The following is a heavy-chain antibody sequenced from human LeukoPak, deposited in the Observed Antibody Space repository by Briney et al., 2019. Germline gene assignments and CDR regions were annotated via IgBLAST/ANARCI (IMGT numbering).Heavy chain of an antibody. D-gene: IGHD3-3*01. Sequence: GASVKVSCKASGYTFTGYYMHWVRQAPGQGLEWMGWINPNSGGTNYAQKFQGRVTMTRDTSISTAYMELSRLRSDDTAVYYCARDPHRGYYDFWSGPEDYWGQGTLVTVSS. CDR2: INPNSGGT. V-gene: IGHV1-2*02. CDR3: ARDPHRGYYDFWSGPEDY. CDR1: GYTFTGYY. J-gene: IGHJ4*02.